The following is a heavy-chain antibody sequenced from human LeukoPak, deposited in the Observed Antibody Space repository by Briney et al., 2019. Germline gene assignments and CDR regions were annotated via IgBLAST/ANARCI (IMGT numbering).Heavy chain of an antibody. CDR2: ISSNGGST. CDR3: ARGVAAPYYFDY. V-gene: IGHV3-64*01. D-gene: IGHD6-6*01. CDR1: GFTFSNYA. Sequence: GGSLRLSCAASGFTFSNYAMHWVRQAPGKGLEYVSAISSNGGSTYYANSVKGRFTISRDNSKNTLYLQMGSLRAEDMAVYYCARGVAAPYYFDYWGQGTLVTVSS. J-gene: IGHJ4*02.